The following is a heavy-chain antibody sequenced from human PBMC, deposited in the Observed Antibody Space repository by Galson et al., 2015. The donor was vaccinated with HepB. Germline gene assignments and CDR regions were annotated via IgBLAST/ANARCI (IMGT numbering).Heavy chain of an antibody. J-gene: IGHJ4*02. CDR1: GFTLSSYR. CDR3: AGASQRGYSYGVEY. CDR2: ISSSSSYI. D-gene: IGHD5-18*01. Sequence: SLRLSCAASGFTLSSYRMNWFRPAPGKGLEWVSSISSSSSYIYYADSVKGRFNISRDNAKNSLYLQMNSLRAEDTAVYYCAGASQRGYSYGVEYWGQGTLVTVSS. V-gene: IGHV3-21*01.